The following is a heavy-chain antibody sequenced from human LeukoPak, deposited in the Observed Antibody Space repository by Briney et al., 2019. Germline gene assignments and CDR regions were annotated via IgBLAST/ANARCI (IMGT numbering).Heavy chain of an antibody. CDR2: ISGSGGST. CDR3: AKCFWSGYYTGYYFDY. CDR1: GFTFSSYA. J-gene: IGHJ4*02. Sequence: PGGSLRLSCAASGFTFSSYAMSWVRQAPGKGLESVSAISGSGGSTYYADSVKGRFTISRDNSKNTLYLQMNSLRAEDTAVYYCAKCFWSGYYTGYYFDYWGQGTLVTVSS. V-gene: IGHV3-23*01. D-gene: IGHD3-3*01.